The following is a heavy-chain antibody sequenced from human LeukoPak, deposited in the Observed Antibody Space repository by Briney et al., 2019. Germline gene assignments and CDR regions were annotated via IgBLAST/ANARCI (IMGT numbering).Heavy chain of an antibody. CDR3: TSQYYYGSGSSEKYFDY. CDR2: ISGSGGST. CDR1: GFTFSSYG. D-gene: IGHD3-10*01. V-gene: IGHV3-23*01. J-gene: IGHJ4*02. Sequence: GGTLRLSCAASGFTFSSYGMSWVRQAPGKGLEWVSAISGSGGSTYYADSVKGRFTISRDNSKNTLYLQMNSLRAEDTAVYYCTSQYYYGSGSSEKYFDYWGQGTLVTVSS.